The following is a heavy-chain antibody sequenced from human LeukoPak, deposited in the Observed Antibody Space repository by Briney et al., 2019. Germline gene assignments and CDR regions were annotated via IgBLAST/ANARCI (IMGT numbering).Heavy chain of an antibody. V-gene: IGHV4-59*01. J-gene: IGHJ4*02. CDR3: ATAGPISGRHNYFDS. CDR1: GGSITGSY. CDR2: IYYSGST. D-gene: IGHD3-10*01. Sequence: SEPLSLTCTVSGGSITGSYWSWLRQPPGKGLEYVGYIYYSGSTNYNPSLKSRVTISVDTSKNQFSLKLTSVTAADTAVYYCATAGPISGRHNYFDSWGQGTLVTVSS.